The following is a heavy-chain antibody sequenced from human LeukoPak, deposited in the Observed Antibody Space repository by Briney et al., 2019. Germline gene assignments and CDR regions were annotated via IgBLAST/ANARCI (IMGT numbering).Heavy chain of an antibody. Sequence: GGSLRLSCAASGFSFSGSWMHWVRQAPAKGLVWVSRINSDGSTTTYADSVQGRFTIFRDNAKNTLYLQMNSLRAEDTAVYYCIRGLGGGSDYWGLGTLVTVSS. V-gene: IGHV3-74*03. CDR1: GFSFSGSW. J-gene: IGHJ4*02. D-gene: IGHD4-23*01. CDR2: INSDGSTT. CDR3: IRGLGGGSDY.